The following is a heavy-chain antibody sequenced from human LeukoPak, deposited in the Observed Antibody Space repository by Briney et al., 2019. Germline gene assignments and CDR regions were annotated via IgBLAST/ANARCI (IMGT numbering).Heavy chain of an antibody. CDR2: IYYSGTT. D-gene: IGHD3-22*01. Sequence: SETLSLTCAVSGGSISSGGYSWSWIRQPPGKGLEWIGYIYYSGTTNYNPSLKSRVTISVDTSKNQFSLKLSSVTAADTAVYYCAATYYYDSSGYYLFDYWGQGTLVTVSS. CDR1: GGSISSGGYS. CDR3: AATYYYDSSGYYLFDY. J-gene: IGHJ4*02. V-gene: IGHV4-61*08.